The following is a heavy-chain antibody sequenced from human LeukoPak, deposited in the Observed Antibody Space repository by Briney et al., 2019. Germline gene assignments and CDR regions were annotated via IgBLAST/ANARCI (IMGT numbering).Heavy chain of an antibody. Sequence: GGSLRLSCAASGFTFNSYAMSWVRQTPGKGLEWVSAISGSGGSTYYADSVQGRFTISRDNSMYTLYLQMNSLRAEDTAVYYCARGGFGGVPAAMLAAPLDYWGQGTLVTVSS. D-gene: IGHD2-2*01. J-gene: IGHJ4*02. CDR3: ARGGFGGVPAAMLAAPLDY. CDR2: ISGSGGST. CDR1: GFTFNSYA. V-gene: IGHV3-23*01.